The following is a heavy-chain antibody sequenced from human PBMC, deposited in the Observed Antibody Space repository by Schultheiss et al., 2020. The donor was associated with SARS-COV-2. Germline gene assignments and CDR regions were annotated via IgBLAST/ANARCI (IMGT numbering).Heavy chain of an antibody. CDR1: GFTFSSYA. CDR2: ISGSGGST. V-gene: IGHV3-23*01. CDR3: ARAEVRYYGMDV. J-gene: IGHJ6*02. Sequence: GESLKISCAASGFTFSSYAMSWVRQAPGKGLEWVSAISGSGGSTYYADSVKGRFTISRDNSKNTLYLQMNSLRAEDTAVYYCARAEVRYYGMDVWGQGTTVTVSS.